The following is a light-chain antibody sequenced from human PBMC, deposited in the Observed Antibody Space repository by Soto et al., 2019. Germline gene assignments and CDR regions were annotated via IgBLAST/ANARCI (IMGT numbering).Light chain of an antibody. CDR3: HHDET. CDR1: QSVSRSY. Sequence: EIVLTQSPGTLSLSPGDRATLACWASQSVSRSYVGLYQQKRGQRPRPLMYGAPIRAAGVPDRFSGSGSGTEFTLTSSRLEPEDLTVYYSHHDETFGQGTKVDI. CDR2: GAP. V-gene: IGKV3-20*01. J-gene: IGKJ1*01.